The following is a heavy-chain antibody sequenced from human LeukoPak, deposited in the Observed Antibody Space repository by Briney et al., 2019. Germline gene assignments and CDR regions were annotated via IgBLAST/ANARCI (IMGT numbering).Heavy chain of an antibody. CDR3: ASSPLWFGESPWNY. J-gene: IGHJ4*02. CDR2: IYTSGST. Sequence: PSETLSPTCTVSGGSISSYYWSWIRQPAGKGLEWIGRIYTSGSTNYNPSLKSRVTMSVDTSKNQFSLKLSSVTAADTAVYYCASSPLWFGESPWNYWGQGTLVTVSS. CDR1: GGSISSYY. V-gene: IGHV4-4*07. D-gene: IGHD3-10*01.